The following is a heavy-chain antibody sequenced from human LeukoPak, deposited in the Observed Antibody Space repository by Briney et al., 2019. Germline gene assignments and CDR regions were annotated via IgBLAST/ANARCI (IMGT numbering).Heavy chain of an antibody. CDR3: ARFGVNYDMDV. Sequence: PSETLSLTCTVSGGSISGYYWTWIRQPPGKGLEWIGQIHYSGKADYNPSLKSRITISVDTSKNQMSLKLTSVTAADTAIYHCARFGVNYDMDVWGQGTTVTVSS. V-gene: IGHV4-59*01. D-gene: IGHD3-16*01. J-gene: IGHJ6*02. CDR1: GGSISGYY. CDR2: IHYSGKA.